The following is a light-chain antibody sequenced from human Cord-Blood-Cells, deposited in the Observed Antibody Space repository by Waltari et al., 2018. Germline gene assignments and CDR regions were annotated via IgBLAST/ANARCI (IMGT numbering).Light chain of an antibody. CDR3: QQSYSTPRT. CDR2: AAS. V-gene: IGKV1-39*01. J-gene: IGKJ2*01. CDR1: QSNSSY. Sequence: DIQMTQSPSSLSPSVADRFPITCRASQSNSSYLNWYQQKPGKAPKLLIYAASSLQSGVPSRFSGSGSGTDFTLTISSLQPEDFATYYCQQSYSTPRTFGQGTKLEIK.